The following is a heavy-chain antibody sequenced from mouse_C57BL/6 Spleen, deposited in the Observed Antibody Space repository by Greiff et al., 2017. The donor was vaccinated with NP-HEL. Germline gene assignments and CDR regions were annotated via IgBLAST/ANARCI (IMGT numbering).Heavy chain of an antibody. V-gene: IGHV1-69*01. CDR3: ARSGGLRAFAY. D-gene: IGHD2-4*01. Sequence: QVQLQQPGAELVMPGASVKLSCKASGYTFTSYWMHWVKQRPGQGLEWIGEIDPSDSYTNYNQKFKGKSTLTVDKSSSTAYMQLSSLTSEDSAVYYCARSGGLRAFAYWGQGTLVTVSA. J-gene: IGHJ3*01. CDR2: IDPSDSYT. CDR1: GYTFTSYW.